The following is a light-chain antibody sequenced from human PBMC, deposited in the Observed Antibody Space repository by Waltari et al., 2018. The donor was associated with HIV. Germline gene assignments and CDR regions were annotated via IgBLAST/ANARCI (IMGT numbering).Light chain of an antibody. Sequence: QSVLTQPPSVSAAPGQKVTISCSGGSSNVGASYVSWYPQLPGAAPKLLIFDDDQRPSGIPDRFSGSKSGTSATLCITGLQTGDEADYYCATWDNRLTTVLFGGGTKLTVL. CDR1: SSNVGASY. V-gene: IGLV1-51*01. CDR2: DDD. CDR3: ATWDNRLTTVL. J-gene: IGLJ2*01.